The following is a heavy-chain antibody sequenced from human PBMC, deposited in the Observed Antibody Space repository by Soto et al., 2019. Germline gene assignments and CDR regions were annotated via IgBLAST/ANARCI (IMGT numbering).Heavy chain of an antibody. V-gene: IGHV3-21*01. D-gene: IGHD2-2*02. Sequence: GGSLRLSCAASGFTFSSYSMNWVRQAPGKGLEWVSSISSSSSYIYYADSVKGRFTISRDNAKNSLYLQMNSLRAEDTAVYYCAWGYCSSTSCYKEDGVGWFDPWGQGTLVTVSS. J-gene: IGHJ5*02. CDR3: AWGYCSSTSCYKEDGVGWFDP. CDR2: ISSSSSYI. CDR1: GFTFSSYS.